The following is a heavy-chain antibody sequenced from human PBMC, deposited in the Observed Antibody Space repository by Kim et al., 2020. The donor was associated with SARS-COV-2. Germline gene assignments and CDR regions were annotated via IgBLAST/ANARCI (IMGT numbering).Heavy chain of an antibody. CDR3: AKVLSGYCSGGSFYSTFFCYYGMDV. CDR1: GFTFSSYA. J-gene: IGHJ6*02. Sequence: GGSLRLSCAASGFTFSSYAMSWVRQAPGKGLEWVSAISGSGGSTYYADSVKGRFTISRDNSKNTLYLQMNSLRAEDTAVYYCAKVLSGYCSGGSFYSTFFCYYGMDVWGQGTTVTVSS. CDR2: ISGSGGST. V-gene: IGHV3-23*01. D-gene: IGHD2-15*01.